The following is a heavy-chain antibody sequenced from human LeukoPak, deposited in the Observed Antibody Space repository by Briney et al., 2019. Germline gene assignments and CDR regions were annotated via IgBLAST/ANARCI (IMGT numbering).Heavy chain of an antibody. CDR2: INHSGST. D-gene: IGHD6-6*01. CDR1: GGSFSGYY. J-gene: IGHJ4*02. Sequence: SETLSLTCAVYGGSFSGYYWSWIRQPPGKGLEWIGEINHSGSTNYNPSLKSRVTISVDTSKNQFSLKLSSVTAADTAVYYCATLSVAARPDYWGLGTLVTVSS. V-gene: IGHV4-34*01. CDR3: ATLSVAARPDY.